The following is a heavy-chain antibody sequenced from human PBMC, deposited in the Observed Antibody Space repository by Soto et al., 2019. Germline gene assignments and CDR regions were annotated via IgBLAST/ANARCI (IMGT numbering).Heavy chain of an antibody. CDR2: IYPGDSDT. V-gene: IGHV5-51*01. Sequence: GESLKISCKGSGYSFTSYWIGWVRQMPGKGLEWMGIIYPGDSDTRYSPSFQGQVTISADKSISTAYLQWSSLKASDTAMYYCARLLQGVRARGRYGCSSTSCSPYYYYYMDVWGKGTTVTVSS. CDR1: GYSFTSYW. D-gene: IGHD2-2*01. CDR3: ARLLQGVRARGRYGCSSTSCSPYYYYYMDV. J-gene: IGHJ6*03.